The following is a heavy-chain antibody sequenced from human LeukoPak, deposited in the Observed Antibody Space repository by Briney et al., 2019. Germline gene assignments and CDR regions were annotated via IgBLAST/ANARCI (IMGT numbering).Heavy chain of an antibody. CDR1: GGSISSYY. V-gene: IGHV4-59*12. Sequence: SETLSLTCTVSGGSISSYYWSWIRQPPGKGLEWIGYIYYSGSTNYNPSLKSRVTISVDTSKNQFSLQLNSVTPEDTAVYYCARGGLTAMVPLYFDYWGQGTLVTVSS. CDR2: IYYSGST. J-gene: IGHJ4*02. D-gene: IGHD5-18*01. CDR3: ARGGLTAMVPLYFDY.